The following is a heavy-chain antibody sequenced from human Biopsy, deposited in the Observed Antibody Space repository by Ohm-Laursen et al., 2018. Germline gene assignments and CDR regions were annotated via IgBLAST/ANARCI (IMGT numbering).Heavy chain of an antibody. D-gene: IGHD1-1*01. CDR1: GGTFSSFG. Sequence: PVKVSCKASGGTFSSFGISWVRQAPGQGLEWMGEINSMFGTTNYAQTFQGRVTITADEPTSTAYMEVSSLRSEDTAMYYCAKRGVERGRPLAYWGQGTLVTVSS. J-gene: IGHJ4*02. V-gene: IGHV1-69*13. CDR2: INSMFGTT. CDR3: AKRGVERGRPLAY.